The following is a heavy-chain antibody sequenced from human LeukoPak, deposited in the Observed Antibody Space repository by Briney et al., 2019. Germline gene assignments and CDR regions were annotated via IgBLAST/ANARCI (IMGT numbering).Heavy chain of an antibody. CDR2: ISSSSSYI. V-gene: IGHV3-21*01. CDR3: ARDPPTLYYYDSSGYPPDY. CDR1: GFTFSSYA. D-gene: IGHD3-22*01. J-gene: IGHJ4*02. Sequence: KPGGSLRLSCAASGFTFSSYAMSWVRQAPGKGLEWVSSISSSSSYIYYADSVKGRFTISRDNAKNSLYLQMNSLRAEDTAVYYCARDPPTLYYYDSSGYPPDYWGQGTLVTVSS.